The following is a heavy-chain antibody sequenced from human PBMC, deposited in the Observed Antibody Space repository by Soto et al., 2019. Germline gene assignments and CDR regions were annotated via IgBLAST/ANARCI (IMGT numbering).Heavy chain of an antibody. J-gene: IGHJ6*02. CDR2: IDPEDGKT. CDR1: GYTFTDCY. Sequence: EVQLEQSGAEVKKPGASVRISCKASGYTFTDCYIHWVQQAPGKGLQWMGLIDPEDGKTIYAEKFQGRVTISADTLSDTAYMDLSSLRSEDSAIYYCATSGMALRGRGTKVTISS. V-gene: IGHV1-69-2*01. CDR3: ATSGMAL.